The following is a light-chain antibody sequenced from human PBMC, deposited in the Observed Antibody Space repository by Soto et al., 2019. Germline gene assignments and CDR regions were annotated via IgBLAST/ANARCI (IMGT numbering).Light chain of an antibody. CDR1: GSNIGAGYD. CDR3: PSYDSSLSGYV. CDR2: ANI. Sequence: QSVLTQPPSVSGAPGQRVTISCTGSGSNIGAGYDVHWYQQLPGTAPKLLIFANINRPSGVPDRFSGSKSGTSASLAITGLRAEDEADYYCPSYDSSLSGYVFGTGTKLTVL. J-gene: IGLJ1*01. V-gene: IGLV1-40*01.